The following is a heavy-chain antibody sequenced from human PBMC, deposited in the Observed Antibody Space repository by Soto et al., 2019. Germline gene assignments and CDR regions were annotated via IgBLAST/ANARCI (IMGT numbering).Heavy chain of an antibody. J-gene: IGHJ5*02. CDR1: GGTFSSYT. CDR2: IIPILGIA. D-gene: IGHD6-13*01. Sequence: QVQLVQSGAEVKKPGSSVKVSCKASGGTFSSYTISWVRQAPGQGLEWMGRIIPILGIANYAQKFQGRVTITADKSTSTAYMELSSLRSEDTAVYYCASVVRQQLAPEEAYNWFDPWGQGTLVTVSS. V-gene: IGHV1-69*02. CDR3: ASVVRQQLAPEEAYNWFDP.